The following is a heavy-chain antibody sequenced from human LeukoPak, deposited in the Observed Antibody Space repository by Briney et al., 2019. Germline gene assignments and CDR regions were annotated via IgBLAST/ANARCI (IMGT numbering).Heavy chain of an antibody. CDR1: GGYTGSHY. J-gene: IGHJ5*02. V-gene: IGHV4-4*07. D-gene: IGHD2/OR15-2a*01. CDR3: ARDFYASGFYFWFDP. CDR2: ISPSGTT. Sequence: SETLSLTCSVSGGYTGSHYWSWIRQPAGKGLEWIGRISPSGTTHYNPSLGSRVTMSVDTSKNYFSLRLSSVTAADTAVYYCARDFYASGFYFWFDPWGQGTLVTVSS.